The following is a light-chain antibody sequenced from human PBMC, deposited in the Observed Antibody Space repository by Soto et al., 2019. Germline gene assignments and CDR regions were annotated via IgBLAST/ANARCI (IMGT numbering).Light chain of an antibody. V-gene: IGKV1-39*01. Sequence: DIQMTQSPSSLSASVGDRVTITCRASQSVRTYLNWYQQKPGMAPKVLIYAASSLQYGVPSRFSGSGSGTDFTLTISSLQPEDFATYYGQQTYSSPYTFGPGTKLESK. CDR2: AAS. J-gene: IGKJ2*01. CDR1: QSVRTY. CDR3: QQTYSSPYT.